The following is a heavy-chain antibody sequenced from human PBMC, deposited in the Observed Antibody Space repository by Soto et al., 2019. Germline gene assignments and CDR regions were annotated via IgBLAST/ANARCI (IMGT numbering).Heavy chain of an antibody. Sequence: ASVKVSCKASGYTFTSYGISWVRQAPGQGLEWMGWISAYNGNTNYAQKLQGRVTMTTDTSTSTAYMELRSLGSDDTAVYYCASLYYGSGSYSYFDYWGQGTLVTVSS. J-gene: IGHJ4*02. CDR2: ISAYNGNT. CDR3: ASLYYGSGSYSYFDY. D-gene: IGHD3-10*01. CDR1: GYTFTSYG. V-gene: IGHV1-18*01.